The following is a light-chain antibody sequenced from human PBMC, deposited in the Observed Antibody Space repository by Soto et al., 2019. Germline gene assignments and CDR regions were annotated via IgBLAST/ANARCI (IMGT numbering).Light chain of an antibody. Sequence: DIQMTQSPSTLSASVGDRVTITCRASQSISTWLAWYQQKPGKAPNLLIYKASSLQSGVPSRFSGSGSGTEFPLTISSLQPDDFATYSCQQYNSYSITFGPGTRLEMK. CDR3: QQYNSYSIT. V-gene: IGKV1-5*03. CDR2: KAS. J-gene: IGKJ5*01. CDR1: QSISTW.